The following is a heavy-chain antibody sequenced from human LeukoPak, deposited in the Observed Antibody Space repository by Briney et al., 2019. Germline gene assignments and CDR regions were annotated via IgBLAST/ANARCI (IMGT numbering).Heavy chain of an antibody. CDR3: ARGGIAVAGIDY. J-gene: IGHJ4*02. CDR1: GGTFSSYA. CDR2: IIPIFGTA. D-gene: IGHD6-19*01. V-gene: IGHV1-69*13. Sequence: GASVKVSCKASGGTFSSYAISWVRQAPGQGLEWMGGIIPIFGTANYAQKFQGRVTITADESTSTAYMELSSLRSEDTAVYYCARGGIAVAGIDYWGQGTPVTVSS.